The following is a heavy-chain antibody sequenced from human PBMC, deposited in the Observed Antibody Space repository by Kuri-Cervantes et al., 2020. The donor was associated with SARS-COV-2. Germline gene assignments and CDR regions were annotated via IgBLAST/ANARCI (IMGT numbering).Heavy chain of an antibody. Sequence: GGSLRLSCAASGFTFSNYGMHWVRQAPGKGLEWVAVIWYDGSNKYYADSVKSRFTISRDNSKNTLYLQMNSLRAEDTAVYYCAKEISTTGHRYFYGMDVWGQGTTVTVSS. CDR2: IWYDGSNK. CDR3: AKEISTTGHRYFYGMDV. J-gene: IGHJ6*02. V-gene: IGHV3-30*02. CDR1: GFTFSNYG. D-gene: IGHD2/OR15-2a*01.